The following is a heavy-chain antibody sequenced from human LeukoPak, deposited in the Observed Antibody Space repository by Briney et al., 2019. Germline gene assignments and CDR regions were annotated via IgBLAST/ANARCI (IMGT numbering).Heavy chain of an antibody. J-gene: IGHJ4*02. CDR1: GFTCSSYS. V-gene: IGHV3-21*01. D-gene: IGHD6-6*01. CDR3: ARGRGLSSSPTFDY. Sequence: KSGGSLRLSCAASGFTCSSYSMNWVRQAPGKGLEWVSSISTSGSYIYYADSVKGRFTISRDNAKNSLYLQMNSLRAEDTAVYYCARGRGLSSSPTFDYWGQGILVTVSS. CDR2: ISTSGSYI.